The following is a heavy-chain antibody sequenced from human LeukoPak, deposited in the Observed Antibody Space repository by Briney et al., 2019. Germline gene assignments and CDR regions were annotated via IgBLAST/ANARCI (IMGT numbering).Heavy chain of an antibody. CDR1: GGSFSGYY. Sequence: PSETLSLTCAVYGGSFSGYYWSWIRQPPGKGLEWIGEINHSGSTNYNPSLKSRGTISVDTSKNQFSLKLSSVTAADTAVYYCARGPTSGSYRGWFDPWGQRTLVTVSS. CDR2: INHSGST. CDR3: ARGPTSGSYRGWFDP. V-gene: IGHV4-34*01. D-gene: IGHD3-10*01. J-gene: IGHJ5*02.